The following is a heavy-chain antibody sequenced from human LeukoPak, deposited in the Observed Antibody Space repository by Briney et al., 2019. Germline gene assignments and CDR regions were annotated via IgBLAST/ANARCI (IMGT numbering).Heavy chain of an antibody. J-gene: IGHJ4*02. D-gene: IGHD2-21*02. V-gene: IGHV3-23*01. CDR1: GFTFSSYA. CDR3: AKDQLAYCGGDCYSFDY. CDR2: ISGRGGST. Sequence: GGSLRLLCAASGFTFSSYAMRWLRQAPGEGLEGVSAISGRGGSTYYADSVKGRFTISRDNSKNTLYLHMNSLRAEDTAVYYCAKDQLAYCGGDCYSFDYWGQGTLVTVSS.